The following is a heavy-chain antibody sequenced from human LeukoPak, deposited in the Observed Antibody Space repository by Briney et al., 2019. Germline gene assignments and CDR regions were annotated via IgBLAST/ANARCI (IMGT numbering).Heavy chain of an antibody. CDR3: ARDRGYGYLLDD. J-gene: IGHJ4*02. CDR2: INSDGSST. CDR1: GFTFSSYW. V-gene: IGHV3-74*01. D-gene: IGHD5-18*01. Sequence: GGFLRLSCAASGFTFSSYWMHWVRQAPGKGLVWVSRINSDGSSTSYADSVKGRFTISRDNAKNTLYLQMNSLRAEDTAVYYCARDRGYGYLLDDWGQGNLITVSS.